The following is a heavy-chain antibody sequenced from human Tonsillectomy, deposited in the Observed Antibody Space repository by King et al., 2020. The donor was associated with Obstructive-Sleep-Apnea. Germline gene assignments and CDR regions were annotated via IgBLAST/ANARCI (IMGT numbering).Heavy chain of an antibody. CDR3: ARASCSSTSCHADWYFDL. J-gene: IGHJ2*01. CDR1: RFTFSDHY. CDR2: TRNKANSYTT. V-gene: IGHV3-72*01. D-gene: IGHD2-2*01. Sequence: VQLVESGGGLVQPGGSLRLSCAASRFTFSDHYMDWVRQAPGKGLEWVGRTRNKANSYTTKYAASVKGRFTISRDDSRNSLYLQMNSLKTEETAMYYCARASCSSTSCHADWYFDLWGRGTLVTVSS.